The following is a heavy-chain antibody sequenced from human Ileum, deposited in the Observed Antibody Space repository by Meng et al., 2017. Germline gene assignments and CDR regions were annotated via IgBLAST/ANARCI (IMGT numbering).Heavy chain of an antibody. V-gene: IGHV4-31*03. CDR1: GASFRRGDYY. Sequence: AQLPDAGPGLINASPTLALPCTVSGASFRRGDYYRGWFRPHPEKGLECIGFIYSSGVTDYRSALSGRFTISLDTSKNQFSLSLNSITAADTAIYYCARGNGVYEPPSYWGQGTLVTVSS. D-gene: IGHD5/OR15-5a*01. CDR3: ARGNGVYEPPSY. CDR2: IYSSGVT. J-gene: IGHJ4*02.